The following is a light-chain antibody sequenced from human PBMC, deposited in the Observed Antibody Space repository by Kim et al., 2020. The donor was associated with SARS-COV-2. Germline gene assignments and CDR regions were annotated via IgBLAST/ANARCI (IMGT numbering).Light chain of an antibody. V-gene: IGLV2-14*03. CDR3: TSYASGDIVI. CDR1: NSLVGDYNY. J-gene: IGLJ2*01. Sequence: GQSLTISCTGSNSLVGDYNYVSWYQQHPAKAPKLIIFDVTYRPSGVSTRFSGSKSGNTASLTISGLQAEDEADYFCTSYASGDIVIIGGGTQLTVL. CDR2: DVT.